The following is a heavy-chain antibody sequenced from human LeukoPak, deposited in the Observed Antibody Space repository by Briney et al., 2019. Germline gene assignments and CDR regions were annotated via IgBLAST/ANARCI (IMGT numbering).Heavy chain of an antibody. CDR1: GFTFSSYA. CDR3: AKDRYSGYVYYFDY. CDR2: ITGGGSTT. D-gene: IGHD5-12*01. V-gene: IGHV3-23*01. J-gene: IGHJ4*02. Sequence: GGSLRLSCAASGFTFSSYAMSWVRQAPGKGLEWVSTITGGGSTTYYADSVKGRFTISRDNSKNTLYLQMNSLRAEDTAVYYCAKDRYSGYVYYFDYWGQGTLVTVSS.